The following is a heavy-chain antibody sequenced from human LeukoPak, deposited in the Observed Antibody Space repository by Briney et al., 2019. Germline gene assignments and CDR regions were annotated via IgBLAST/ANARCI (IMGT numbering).Heavy chain of an antibody. CDR3: AKRGVVIRVILVGFHKEAYYFDS. V-gene: IGHV3-23*01. J-gene: IGHJ4*02. CDR1: GITLSNYG. Sequence: GGSLRLSCAVSGITLSNYGMSWVRQAPGKGLEWVSGISGSGGNTYYADSVKGRFTISGDNSKNTLYLQMNSLRAEDTAVYFCAKRGVVIRVILVGFHKEAYYFDSWGQRALVTVSS. CDR2: ISGSGGNT. D-gene: IGHD3-22*01.